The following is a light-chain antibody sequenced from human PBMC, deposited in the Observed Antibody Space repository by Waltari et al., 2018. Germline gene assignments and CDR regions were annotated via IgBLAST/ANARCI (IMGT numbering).Light chain of an antibody. Sequence: EIVLTQSPATLSLSPGARATPSCRASQSVSSSYLAWYQQKPGQAPRLLIYGASSRATGSPDRFSGSGSGTDFTLTISRLEPEDFAVYYCQQYGSSPLYTFGQGTKLEIK. V-gene: IGKV3-20*01. J-gene: IGKJ2*01. CDR1: QSVSSSY. CDR3: QQYGSSPLYT. CDR2: GAS.